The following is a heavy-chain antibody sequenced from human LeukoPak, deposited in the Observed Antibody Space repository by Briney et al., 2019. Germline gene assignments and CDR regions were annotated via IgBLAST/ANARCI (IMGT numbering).Heavy chain of an antibody. CDR1: GGSISSYY. CDR3: ARHQGDSSGYYQDAFDI. Sequence: SETLSLTCTVSGGSISSYYWSWIRQPPGKGLEWIGYIYDSGSTNYNPSLKSRVTISVDTSRNQFSLKLSSVTAADTAVYYCARHQGDSSGYYQDAFDIWGRGTMVTVSS. V-gene: IGHV4-59*01. J-gene: IGHJ3*02. D-gene: IGHD3-22*01. CDR2: IYDSGST.